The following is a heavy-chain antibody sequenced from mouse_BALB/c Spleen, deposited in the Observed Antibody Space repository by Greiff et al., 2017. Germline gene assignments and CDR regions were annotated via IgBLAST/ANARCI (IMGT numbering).Heavy chain of an antibody. CDR1: GYAFTNYL. CDR3: ARQGYYGSSNY. Sequence: QVQLQQSGAELVRPGTSVKVSCKASGYAFTNYLIEWVKQRPGQGLEWIGVINPGSGGTNYNEKFKGKATLTADKSSSTAYMQLSSLTSDDSAVYFCARQGYYGSSNYWGQGTTLTVSA. V-gene: IGHV1-54*01. CDR2: INPGSGGT. J-gene: IGHJ2*01. D-gene: IGHD1-1*01.